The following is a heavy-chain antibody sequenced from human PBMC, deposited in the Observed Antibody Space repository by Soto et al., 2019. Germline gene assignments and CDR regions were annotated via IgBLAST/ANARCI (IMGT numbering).Heavy chain of an antibody. CDR1: GGSISSGGYS. V-gene: IGHV4-30-2*01. CDR3: ARDQLEGNWFDP. Sequence: QLQLQESGSGLVRPSQTLSLTCAVSGGSISSGGYSWNWIRQPPGKGLEWIGYIYHSGSTLNNPSLKSRVTISVDKSKNQFSLRLYSVTAADTAVYYCARDQLEGNWFDPWGQGTLVTVSS. J-gene: IGHJ5*02. CDR2: IYHSGST. D-gene: IGHD1-1*01.